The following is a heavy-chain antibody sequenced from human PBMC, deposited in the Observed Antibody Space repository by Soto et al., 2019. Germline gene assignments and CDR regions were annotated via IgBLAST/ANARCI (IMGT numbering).Heavy chain of an antibody. V-gene: IGHV6-1*01. D-gene: IGHD2-2*01. CDR2: TYYRSKWYN. Sequence: SQTLSLTFAISGDSVSSNSSAWNWIRQSPSRVLEWLGRTYYRSKWYNDYAVSLKSRITINPDTSTNQFSLHLNSVTPEDTAVYYCAIFRNSISEGMDVWGQGTTFTVYS. J-gene: IGHJ6*02. CDR1: GDSVSSNSSA. CDR3: AIFRNSISEGMDV.